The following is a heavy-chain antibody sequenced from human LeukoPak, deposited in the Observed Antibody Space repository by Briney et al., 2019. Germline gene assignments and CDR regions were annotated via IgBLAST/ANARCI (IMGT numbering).Heavy chain of an antibody. V-gene: IGHV3-23*01. D-gene: IGHD2-2*01. CDR2: ISGGGGST. Sequence: GGSLRLSCAASGFTFSSYAMSWVRQAPGKGLEWVSAISGGGGSTYYADSVKGRFTISRDNSKNTLYLQMNSLRAEDTAVYYCAKDPQSCSSTSCYVLGSWFDPWGQGTLVTVSS. CDR3: AKDPQSCSSTSCYVLGSWFDP. CDR1: GFTFSSYA. J-gene: IGHJ5*02.